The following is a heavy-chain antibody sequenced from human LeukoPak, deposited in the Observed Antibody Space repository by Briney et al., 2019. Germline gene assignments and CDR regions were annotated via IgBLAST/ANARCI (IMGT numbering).Heavy chain of an antibody. D-gene: IGHD5-24*01. J-gene: IGHJ4*02. CDR1: GLTFNSHS. CDR3: TRVGYIDEGIDY. Sequence: GGSLRLSCVASGLTFNSHSMSWVRQAPGKGLEWVANIKQDGSKKSYVDSVKGRFTISRDNAKNPLYLQMNSLRAEDTAVYYCTRVGYIDEGIDYWGQGTLVTVSS. V-gene: IGHV3-7*04. CDR2: IKQDGSKK.